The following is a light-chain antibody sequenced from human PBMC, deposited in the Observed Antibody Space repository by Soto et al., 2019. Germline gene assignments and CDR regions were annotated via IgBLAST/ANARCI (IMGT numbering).Light chain of an antibody. J-gene: IGLJ7*01. CDR3: CSYGGSKDV. Sequence: QSALTQPASVSGSPGQSITISCTGTSSDVGSHNRVSWYQQHPGQAPKLMIYEVSKRPLGVSTRFSASKSGNPTSLTISGLQAEYEADYYCCSYGGSKDVFGGGTQLTVL. CDR1: SSDVGSHNR. CDR2: EVS. V-gene: IGLV2-23*02.